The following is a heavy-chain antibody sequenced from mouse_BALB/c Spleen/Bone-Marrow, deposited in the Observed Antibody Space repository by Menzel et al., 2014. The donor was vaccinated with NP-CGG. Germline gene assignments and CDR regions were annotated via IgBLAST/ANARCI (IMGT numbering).Heavy chain of an antibody. CDR3: ARYGGRYYAMDY. V-gene: IGHV14-3*02. CDR2: IDPANGNT. J-gene: IGHJ4*01. D-gene: IGHD1-1*01. CDR1: GFNIKDTY. Sequence: EVQLQQSGAELVMPGASVKLSCPASGFNIKDTYMHWVKQRPEQGLEWIGRIDPANGNTNYDPRFQGKATITADTSSNTAYLQLSSLTSEDTAVYYCARYGGRYYAMDYWGQGTSVTVSS.